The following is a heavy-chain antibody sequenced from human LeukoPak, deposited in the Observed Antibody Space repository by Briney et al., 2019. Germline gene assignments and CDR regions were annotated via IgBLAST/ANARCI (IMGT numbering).Heavy chain of an antibody. V-gene: IGHV4-34*01. J-gene: IGHJ6*02. CDR3: ARGSPGWSGYYYYYGMDV. CDR1: GGSFSGYY. Sequence: KPSETLSLTCAVYGGSFSGYYWSWIRQPPGKGLEWIGEINHSGSTNYNPSLKSRVSISVDTSKNQFSLKLSSVTAADTAVYYCARGSPGWSGYYYYYGMDVWGQGTTVTVSS. D-gene: IGHD3-3*01. CDR2: INHSGST.